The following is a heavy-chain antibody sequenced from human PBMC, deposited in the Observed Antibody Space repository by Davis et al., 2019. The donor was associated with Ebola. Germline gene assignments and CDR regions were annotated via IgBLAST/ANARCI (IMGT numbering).Heavy chain of an antibody. J-gene: IGHJ4*02. V-gene: IGHV1-3*04. CDR2: INTGNGNT. Sequence: ASVKVSCKTSGYSFTNYAVHWVRQAPGQRLEWMGWINTGNGNTEYSQKFQGRVTITRDTSASTAYMELSSLRSEDTAVYFCARDEFDYWGQGTLVTVSS. CDR1: GYSFTNYA. CDR3: ARDEFDY.